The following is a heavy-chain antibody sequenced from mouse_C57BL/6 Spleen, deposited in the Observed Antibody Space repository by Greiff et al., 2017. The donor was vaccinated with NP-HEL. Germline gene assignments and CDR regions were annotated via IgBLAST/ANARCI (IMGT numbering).Heavy chain of an antibody. V-gene: IGHV5-4*01. CDR3: ARELRLDY. CDR2: ISDGGSYT. CDR1: GFTFSSYA. Sequence: EVHLVESGGGLVKPGGSLKLSCAASGFTFSSYAMSWVRQTPEKRLEWVATISDGGSYTYYPDNVKGRFTISRDNAKNNLYLQKSHLKSEDTAMYYCARELRLDYWGQGTTLTVSS. J-gene: IGHJ2*01. D-gene: IGHD1-1*01.